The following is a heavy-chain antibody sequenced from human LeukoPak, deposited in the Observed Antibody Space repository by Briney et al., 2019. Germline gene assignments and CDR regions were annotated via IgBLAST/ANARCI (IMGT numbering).Heavy chain of an antibody. CDR2: VSAYNGNR. V-gene: IGHV1-18*01. J-gene: IGHJ4*02. D-gene: IGHD5-12*01. Sequence: ASVTVSYQASGYRFTSYGISWVRLAPAPGLEGIGVVSAYNGNRNYEQKLQGRVTMTTDTSTSTAYMELRSLRSDDPAVYYCARARMVATSDFDYWGQGTLVSVSS. CDR1: GYRFTSYG. CDR3: ARARMVATSDFDY.